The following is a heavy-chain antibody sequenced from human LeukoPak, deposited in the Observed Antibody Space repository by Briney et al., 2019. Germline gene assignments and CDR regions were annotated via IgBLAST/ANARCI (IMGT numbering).Heavy chain of an antibody. J-gene: IGHJ5*02. Sequence: GGSLRLSCAASGFIFSQYSMNWVREAPGKGLERVTQIRNNSETFYADSVKGRLTISRDNAGNALYLQMSNWRGEGTAIYYCARDAGNSGYGCDLGGQGTLVTVSS. D-gene: IGHD5-12*01. CDR2: IRNNSET. V-gene: IGHV3-48*01. CDR1: GFIFSQYS. CDR3: ARDAGNSGYGCDL.